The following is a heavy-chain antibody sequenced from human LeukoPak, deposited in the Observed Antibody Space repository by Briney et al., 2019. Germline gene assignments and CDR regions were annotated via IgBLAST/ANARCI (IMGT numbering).Heavy chain of an antibody. CDR3: ARGLRSCIQLWLRSDDAFDI. V-gene: IGHV4-31*03. CDR1: GGSISSGGYY. D-gene: IGHD5-18*01. J-gene: IGHJ3*02. Sequence: SETLSLTCTVSGGSISSGGYYWSWLRQQPGLGLVWIRYIYESGSTYYNPSLRSRVTISVATTKNQFSLKLSSVTAAATAVYSCARGLRSCIQLWLRSDDAFDIWGQGTMVTVSS. CDR2: IYESGST.